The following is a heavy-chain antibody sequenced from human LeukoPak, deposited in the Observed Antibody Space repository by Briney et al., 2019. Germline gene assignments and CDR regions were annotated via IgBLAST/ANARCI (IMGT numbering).Heavy chain of an antibody. J-gene: IGHJ4*02. Sequence: RASVKVSCKASGGTFSSYAISWVRQAPGQGLEWMGWISAYNGNTNYAQKLQGRVTMTTDTSTSTAYMELRSLRSDDTAVYYCARGGSSWYHSIFDYWGQGTLVTVSS. CDR1: GGTFSSYA. V-gene: IGHV1-18*01. CDR2: ISAYNGNT. D-gene: IGHD6-13*01. CDR3: ARGGSSWYHSIFDY.